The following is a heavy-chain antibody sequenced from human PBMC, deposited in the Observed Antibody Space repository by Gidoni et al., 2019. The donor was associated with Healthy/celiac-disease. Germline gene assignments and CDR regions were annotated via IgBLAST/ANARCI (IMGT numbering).Heavy chain of an antibody. D-gene: IGHD1-7*01. CDR3: AREITGTPDY. J-gene: IGHJ4*02. CDR2: ISSSSSTI. Sequence: EVQLVESGGGLVQPGGSLRLSCAASGFTFSSYSMNWVRQAPGKGLEWVSYISSSSSTIYYADSVKGRFTISRDNAKNPLYLQMNSLRDEDTAVYYCAREITGTPDYWGQGTLVTVSS. CDR1: GFTFSSYS. V-gene: IGHV3-48*02.